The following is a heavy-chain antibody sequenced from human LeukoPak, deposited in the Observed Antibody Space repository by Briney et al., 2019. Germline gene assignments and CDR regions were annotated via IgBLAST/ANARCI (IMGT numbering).Heavy chain of an antibody. CDR2: IYYSGST. CDR3: SRGSAVDALHI. D-gene: IGHD6-13*01. Sequence: PSQTLSLTCAVSGGSISSGGYSWSWIRQPPGKGLEWIGYIYYSGSTYYNPSLKSRVIISVDTSKNHFSLKLTSVTAADTAVYYCSRGSAVDALHIWGQGTMVTVSS. J-gene: IGHJ3*02. V-gene: IGHV4-31*11. CDR1: GGSISSGGYS.